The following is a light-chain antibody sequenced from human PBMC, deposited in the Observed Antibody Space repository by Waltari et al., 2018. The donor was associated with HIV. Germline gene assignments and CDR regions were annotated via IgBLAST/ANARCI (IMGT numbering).Light chain of an antibody. V-gene: IGLV1-47*01. CDR3: AAWDDSLSGRV. CDR1: SSNIGSNY. J-gene: IGLJ3*02. Sequence: QSVLTQPPSASGTPGQRVTISCSGSSSNIGSNYVYWYQHCPGTTPKLLIYRNNQRPSGVPDRFSGSKSGTAASLAISGLRSEDEADYYCAAWDDSLSGRVFGGGTKLTVL. CDR2: RNN.